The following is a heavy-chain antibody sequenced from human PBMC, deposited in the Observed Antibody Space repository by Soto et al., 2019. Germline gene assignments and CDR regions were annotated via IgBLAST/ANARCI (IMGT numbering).Heavy chain of an antibody. CDR2: IMPIFGTT. CDR3: AMIEYSSGSDY. CDR1: GGTFSSFP. V-gene: IGHV1-69*01. J-gene: IGHJ4*02. Sequence: QVQLVQSGAEVKKPGSSVKVSCKASGGTFSSFPIAWVRQAPGQGLEWVGGIMPIFGTTKYALNFRDRVTIYADESTSTAYMELSSLRFEDTAVYYCAMIEYSSGSDYWGQGTLVTVFS. D-gene: IGHD6-19*01.